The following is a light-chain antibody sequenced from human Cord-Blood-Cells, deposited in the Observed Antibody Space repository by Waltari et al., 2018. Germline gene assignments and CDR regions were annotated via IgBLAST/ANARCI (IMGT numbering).Light chain of an antibody. CDR3: QTWGTGIHWV. Sequence: QLVLPQSPSASASLGAPVKLSCTLSSGHSRYAIAWHQQQPEKGPRYLMKLNSDGSHSKGDGIPDRFSGSSSGAERYLTISSLQSEDEADYYCQTWGTGIHWVFGGGTKLTVL. CDR2: LNSDGSH. J-gene: IGLJ3*02. CDR1: SGHSRYA. V-gene: IGLV4-69*01.